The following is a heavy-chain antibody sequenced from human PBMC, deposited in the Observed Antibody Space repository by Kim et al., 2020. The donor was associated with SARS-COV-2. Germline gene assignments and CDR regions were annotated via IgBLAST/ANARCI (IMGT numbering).Heavy chain of an antibody. CDR2: IGINGGST. J-gene: IGHJ4*02. CDR1: GFTFSSYA. Sequence: GGSLRLSCAASGFTFSSYAMSWVRQAPGKGLGWVSAIGINGGSTSYADSVKGRFTISRDNSKNTLYLQMNRLRADDTAIYYCVAQRGDMAVADRDQGTLVTVSS. CDR3: VAQRGDMAVAD. V-gene: IGHV3-23*01. D-gene: IGHD6-19*01.